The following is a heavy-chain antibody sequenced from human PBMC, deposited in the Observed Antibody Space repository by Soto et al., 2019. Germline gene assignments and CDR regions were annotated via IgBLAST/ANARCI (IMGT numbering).Heavy chain of an antibody. V-gene: IGHV1-18*01. CDR2: ISAHNGNT. J-gene: IGHJ4*02. D-gene: IGHD3-3*01. Sequence: ASVKVSCKASGYTFTRYGINWVRQAPGQGLEWMGWISAHNGNTNYAQKLRGRVSMTADTSTSTAYMELRSLRSDDTAVYYCARLDDFWSGYYPLDYWGQGTLVTVSS. CDR1: GYTFTRYG. CDR3: ARLDDFWSGYYPLDY.